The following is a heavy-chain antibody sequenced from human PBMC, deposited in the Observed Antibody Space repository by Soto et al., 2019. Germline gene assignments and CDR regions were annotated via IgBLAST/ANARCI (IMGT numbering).Heavy chain of an antibody. CDR2: IIPMFGTA. CDR1: GGYFSNYA. V-gene: IGHV1-69*13. CDR3: ARGATVTREYFYGMDV. Sequence: SVKVSCKTSGGYFSNYAISWVRQAPGQGLESMGAIIPMFGTANYAQMFQGRVTITADESTNRVYMVVRSLRSVDSAVYYCARGATVTREYFYGMDVWGQGTTVTFSS. D-gene: IGHD4-4*01. J-gene: IGHJ6*01.